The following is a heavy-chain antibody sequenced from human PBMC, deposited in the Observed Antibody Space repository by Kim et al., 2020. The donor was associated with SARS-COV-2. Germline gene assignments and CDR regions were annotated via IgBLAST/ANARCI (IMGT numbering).Heavy chain of an antibody. CDR1: GGSIGSYP. Sequence: SETLSLTCTVSGGSIGSYPWSWIRQPPGQGLEWIGNIYYSGSTNYNPSLKSRVTISVDTSKNQFSLKLSSVTAADTAVYYCARGAIAAGRLDPWGQGTLVTVSS. CDR2: IYYSGST. D-gene: IGHD6-13*01. CDR3: ARGAIAAGRLDP. J-gene: IGHJ5*02. V-gene: IGHV4-59*08.